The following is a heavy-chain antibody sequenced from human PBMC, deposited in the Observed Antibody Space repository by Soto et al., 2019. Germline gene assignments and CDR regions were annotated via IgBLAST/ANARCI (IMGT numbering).Heavy chain of an antibody. CDR3: ARGGSGWYYYYGMDV. Sequence: PSETLSLTCTVSGGSISNYYWSWIRQPPGKGLEWIGYIHYSGNTKYNPSLKSRVTISADTSKDQFSLKLTSVTAADTAVYYCARGGSGWYYYYGMDVWGQGTTVTVSS. J-gene: IGHJ6*02. D-gene: IGHD6-19*01. CDR2: IHYSGNT. V-gene: IGHV4-59*01. CDR1: GGSISNYY.